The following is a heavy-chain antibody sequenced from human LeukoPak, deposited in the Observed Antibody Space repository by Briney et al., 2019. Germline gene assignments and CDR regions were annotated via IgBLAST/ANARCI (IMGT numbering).Heavy chain of an antibody. CDR2: IYYTGTT. V-gene: IGHV4-59*01. J-gene: IGHJ4*02. D-gene: IGHD3-10*01. CDR3: ASEHGASGGTFDY. Sequence: PSETPSLTCTVSGGSISSYYWSWIRQPPGKGLEGVGYIYYTGTTNYNPSLKHRVTISLYPSKNQFSLKLSSVTAADTAVYYCASEHGASGGTFDYWGQGTLVTVSS. CDR1: GGSISSYY.